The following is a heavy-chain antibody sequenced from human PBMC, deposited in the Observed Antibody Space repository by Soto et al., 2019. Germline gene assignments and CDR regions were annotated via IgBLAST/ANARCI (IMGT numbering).Heavy chain of an antibody. CDR3: AKGSGVVVVIANTENWFDP. J-gene: IGHJ5*02. CDR1: GFTFSSYA. D-gene: IGHD2-21*01. CDR2: ISGSGGST. V-gene: IGHV3-23*01. Sequence: EVQLLESGGGLVQPGGSLRLSCAASGFTFSSYAMSWVRQAPGKGLEWVSAISGSGGSTYYADSVKGRFTISRDNSENALYLQMNRLRAEDTAVYYCAKGSGVVVVIANTENWFDPWGQGTLVTVSS.